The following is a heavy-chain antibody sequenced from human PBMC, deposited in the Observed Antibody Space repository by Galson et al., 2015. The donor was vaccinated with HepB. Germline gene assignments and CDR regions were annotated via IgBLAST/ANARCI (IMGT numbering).Heavy chain of an antibody. J-gene: IGHJ4*02. CDR1: GFTFSDYT. Sequence: SLRLSCAASGFTFSDYTMNWVRQAPGKGLEWVSSISGSSGYIYYADSVRGRFTVSRDNAKNSLYLQMNSLRAEDTAVYYCARGVIVVPIDPRYYFDSWGQGTLVTVSS. CDR2: ISGSSGYI. D-gene: IGHD1-26*01. CDR3: ARGVIVVPIDPRYYFDS. V-gene: IGHV3-21*01.